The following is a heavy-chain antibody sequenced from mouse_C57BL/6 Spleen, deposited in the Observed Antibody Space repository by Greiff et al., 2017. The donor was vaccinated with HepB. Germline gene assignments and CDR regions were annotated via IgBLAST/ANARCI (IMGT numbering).Heavy chain of an antibody. CDR2: IDPSDSET. D-gene: IGHD1-1*01. Sequence: QVQLQQPGAELVRPGSSVKLSCKASGYTFTSYWMHWVKQRPIQGLEWIGNIDPSDSETHYNQKFKDKATLTVDKSSSTAYMQLSSLPSEDSAVYYCAKSHYYGSSYLYYFDYWGQGTTLTVSS. V-gene: IGHV1-52*01. CDR1: GYTFTSYW. CDR3: AKSHYYGSSYLYYFDY. J-gene: IGHJ2*01.